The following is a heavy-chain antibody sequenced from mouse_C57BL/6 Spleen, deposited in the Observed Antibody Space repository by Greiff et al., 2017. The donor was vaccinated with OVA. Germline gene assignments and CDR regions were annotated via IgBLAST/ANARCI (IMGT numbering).Heavy chain of an antibody. J-gene: IGHJ3*01. CDR2: INSDGGST. V-gene: IGHV5-2*03. CDR3: ARHGYGYDGGAY. D-gene: IGHD2-2*01. CDR1: EYEFPSHD. Sequence: EVMLVESGGGLVQPGESLKLSCESNEYEFPSHDMSWVRKTPEKRLELVAAINSDGGSTYYPDTMERRFIISRDNTKKTLYLQMSSVRAEDTALYYSARHGYGYDGGAYWGQGTLGTVS.